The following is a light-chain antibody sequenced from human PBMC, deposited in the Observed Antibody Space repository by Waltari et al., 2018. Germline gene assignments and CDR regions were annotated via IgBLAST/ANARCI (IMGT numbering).Light chain of an antibody. CDR2: GDT. CDR3: QVWDSSNVV. CDR1: NIGSKN. Sequence: SYDLTQPRSVSVALGQTAKITCGGNNIGSKNVHWYQQRPGQAPVVVLYGDTNRPSGSTDRCSVSNSGNTATLTISRAQAVDEADYYCQVWDSSNVVFGGGATLTVL. V-gene: IGLV3-9*01. J-gene: IGLJ3*02.